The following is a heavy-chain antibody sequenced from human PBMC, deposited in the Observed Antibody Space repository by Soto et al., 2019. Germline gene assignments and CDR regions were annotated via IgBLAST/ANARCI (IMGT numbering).Heavy chain of an antibody. D-gene: IGHD1-26*01. CDR1: GFTFSNAW. Sequence: EVQLVESGGGLVKPGGSLRLSCAASGFTFSNAWMSWVRQAPGKGLEWVGRIKSKTDGGTTDYAAPVKGRFTISRDDSKNTLYLQMNSLKTEDTAVYYCTTDALGSYYLYNYWGQGTLVTVSS. V-gene: IGHV3-15*01. CDR3: TTDALGSYYLYNY. CDR2: IKSKTDGGTT. J-gene: IGHJ4*02.